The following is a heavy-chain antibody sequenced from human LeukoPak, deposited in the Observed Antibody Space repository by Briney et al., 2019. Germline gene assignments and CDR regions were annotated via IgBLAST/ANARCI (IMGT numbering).Heavy chain of an antibody. CDR2: ISAYNGNT. Sequence: GASVKVSCKASGYTFTSYGISWVRQAPGQGLEWMGWISAYNGNTNYAQKLQGRVTMTTDTSTSTAYMELRSLRSDDTAVYYCARGKGAAAEEYEYYYYYYMDVWGKGTTVTVSS. CDR1: GYTFTSYG. D-gene: IGHD6-13*01. J-gene: IGHJ6*03. V-gene: IGHV1-18*01. CDR3: ARGKGAAAEEYEYYYYYYMDV.